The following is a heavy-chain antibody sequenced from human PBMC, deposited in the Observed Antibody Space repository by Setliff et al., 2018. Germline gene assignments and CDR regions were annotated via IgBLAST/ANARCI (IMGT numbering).Heavy chain of an antibody. D-gene: IGHD7-27*01. Sequence: LGGSLRLSCAASGFAFDSYAMHWVRQAPGKGLEWVAIIFHDGRDIYYGDSVQGRFAISRDNSKNTLYLQMNSLRSDDTAVYYCAGVHWTTNWFLHYWGQGTRVTVSS. J-gene: IGHJ4*01. V-gene: IGHV3-30*03. CDR2: IFHDGRDI. CDR3: AGVHWTTNWFLHY. CDR1: GFAFDSYA.